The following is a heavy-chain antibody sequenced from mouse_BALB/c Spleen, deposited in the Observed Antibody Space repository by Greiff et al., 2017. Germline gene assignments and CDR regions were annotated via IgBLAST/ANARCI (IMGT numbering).Heavy chain of an antibody. J-gene: IGHJ1*01. CDR2: IYPGNSDT. Sequence: EVQLQQSGTVLARPGASVKMSCKASGYTFTSYWMHWVKQRPGQGLEWIGAIYPGNSDTSYNQKFKGKAKLTAVTSTSTAYMELSSLTNEDSAVYYCTRYYGNYADFDVWGAGTTVTVSS. CDR3: TRYYGNYADFDV. D-gene: IGHD2-1*01. CDR1: GYTFTSYW. V-gene: IGHV1-5*01.